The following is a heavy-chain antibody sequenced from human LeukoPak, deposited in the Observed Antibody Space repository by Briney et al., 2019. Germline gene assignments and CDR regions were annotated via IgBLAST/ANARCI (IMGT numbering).Heavy chain of an antibody. CDR1: GFTFSSYS. J-gene: IGHJ3*02. V-gene: IGHV3-21*04. CDR2: ISSSSSSYI. D-gene: IGHD3-9*01. CDR3: AKPCFGYFDWLLSWDLDAFDI. Sequence: PGGSLRLSCAASGFTFSSYSMNWVRQAPGNGLEWVSSISSSSSSYIYYADSVKGRFTISRDNAKNSLYLQMNSLRAEDTAVYYCAKPCFGYFDWLLSWDLDAFDIWGQGTMVTVSS.